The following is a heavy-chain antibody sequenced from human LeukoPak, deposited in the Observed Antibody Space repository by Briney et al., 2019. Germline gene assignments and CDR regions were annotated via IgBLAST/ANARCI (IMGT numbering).Heavy chain of an antibody. CDR1: GSSFYLSYY. D-gene: IGHD3-10*02. CDR2: FFQGGRT. V-gene: IGHV4-38-2*02. Sequence: SETLSLTCTVSGSSFYLSYYWAWLRQAPGRGLEWIGTFFQGGRTFYNASLESRVTISQDMSNNRFLLNLTAVTAADTALYFCARVLNVPKFIDSWGQGTLVTVSS. J-gene: IGHJ4*02. CDR3: ARVLNVPKFIDS.